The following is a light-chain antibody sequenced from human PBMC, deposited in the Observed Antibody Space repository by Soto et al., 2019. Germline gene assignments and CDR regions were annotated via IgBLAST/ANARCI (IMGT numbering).Light chain of an antibody. Sequence: DIQMTQSPSTLSASVGDRVTITCRASQSISSWLAWYQQKPGKAPKLLIYDASNLQTGVPSRFSGSGSETDFTFTISSLQPEDIATYFCQQYHNLPLTFAGGTKVEIK. CDR3: QQYHNLPLT. CDR1: QSISSW. J-gene: IGKJ4*01. CDR2: DAS. V-gene: IGKV1-33*01.